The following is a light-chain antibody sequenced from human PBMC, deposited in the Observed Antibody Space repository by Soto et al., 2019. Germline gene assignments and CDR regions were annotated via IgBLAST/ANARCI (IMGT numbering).Light chain of an antibody. V-gene: IGKV1-39*01. J-gene: IGKJ1*01. Sequence: DIQLTQSPSSLSASVGDKVTITCRASQSIRSYLNWVQQKPGKAPKLLIYDASSLQTGVPSRFSGSGSGTDFSLTISSXXXXXFATYYCQQSYSTPPWTFGQG. CDR2: DAS. CDR3: QQSYSTPPWT. CDR1: QSIRSY.